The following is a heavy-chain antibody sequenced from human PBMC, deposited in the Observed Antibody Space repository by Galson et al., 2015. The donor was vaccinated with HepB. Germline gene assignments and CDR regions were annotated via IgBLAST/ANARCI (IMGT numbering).Heavy chain of an antibody. J-gene: IGHJ4*02. CDR2: ISGSGGST. V-gene: IGHV3-23*01. CDR1: GFTFSSYA. Sequence: SLRLSCAASGFTFSSYAMSWVRQAPGKGLEWVSAISGSGGSTYYADSVKGRFTISRDNSKNTLYLQMNSLRAEDTAVYYCAREPGYSYGHFDYWGQGTLVTVSS. D-gene: IGHD5-18*01. CDR3: AREPGYSYGHFDY.